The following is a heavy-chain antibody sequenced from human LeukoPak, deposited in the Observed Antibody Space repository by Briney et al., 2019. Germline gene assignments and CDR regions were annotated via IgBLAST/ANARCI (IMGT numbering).Heavy chain of an antibody. CDR3: ARGRNRGYFDY. V-gene: IGHV3-13*01. J-gene: IGHJ4*02. D-gene: IGHD1-14*01. CDR2: IGIDGDT. CDR1: GFTLSSYD. Sequence: GGSLRLSCAASGFTLSSYDMHWVRQPTGKRLEWVSAIGIDGDTYYPDSVQGRFSISRETVKNSLYLQMNNLRVGDTAVYYCARGRNRGYFDYWSQGVLVTVSS.